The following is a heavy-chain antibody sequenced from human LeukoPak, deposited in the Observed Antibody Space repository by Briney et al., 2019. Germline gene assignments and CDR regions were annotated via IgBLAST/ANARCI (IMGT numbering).Heavy chain of an antibody. J-gene: IGHJ6*03. Sequence: ASVKVSCKASGYTFTSYDINWVRQATGQGLEWMGWMNPNSGNTGYAQKFQGRVTITRNTSISTAYMELSSLRSEDTAVYYCARAVVPAAIWGWYYYYYYMDVWGKGTTVTVSS. D-gene: IGHD2-2*01. V-gene: IGHV1-8*03. CDR2: MNPNSGNT. CDR1: GYTFTSYD. CDR3: ARAVVPAAIWGWYYYYYYMDV.